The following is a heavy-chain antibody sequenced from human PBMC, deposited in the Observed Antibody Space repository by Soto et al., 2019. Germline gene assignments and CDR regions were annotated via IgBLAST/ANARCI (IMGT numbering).Heavy chain of an antibody. J-gene: IGHJ4*02. D-gene: IGHD2-2*01. V-gene: IGHV4-34*01. CDR3: GRGARSGTRALGPYCSSTSCYLDY. CDR2: INHSGST. Sequence: QSLTCAFYGASFSVYYWSWIRQPPGKGREWIGEINHSGSTNYNPSLNRRITISVDTSNSQFYLKLSSVTAADTAVYYCGRGARSGTRALGPYCSSTSCYLDYWGQGTMVTVSS. CDR1: GASFSVYY.